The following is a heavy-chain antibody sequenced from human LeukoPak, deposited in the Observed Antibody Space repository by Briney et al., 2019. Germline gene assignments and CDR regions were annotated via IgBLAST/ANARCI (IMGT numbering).Heavy chain of an antibody. CDR1: GFTFDDYA. CDR3: AKDKDPNLCSGGSCYSYSAFDI. Sequence: GGSLRLSCAASGFTFDDYAMHWVRQAPGKGLEWVSGISWNSGSIGYADSVKGRFTISRDNAKNSLYLQMNSLRAEDMALYYCAKDKDPNLCSGGSCYSYSAFDIWGQGTMVTVSS. J-gene: IGHJ3*02. CDR2: ISWNSGSI. D-gene: IGHD2-15*01. V-gene: IGHV3-9*03.